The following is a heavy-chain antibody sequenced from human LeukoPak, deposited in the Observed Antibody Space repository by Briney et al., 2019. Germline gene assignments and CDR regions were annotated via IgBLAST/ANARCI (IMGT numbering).Heavy chain of an antibody. Sequence: SETLSLTCSVSGGSVSSGDYYWNWIRQPPGKGLEWVGNIYYSGSTNYNPSLKSRLSISVDRSKNQFSLKLKSVTAADTAVYYCARDNSALDYWGQGTLVTVSS. CDR3: ARDNSALDY. CDR1: GGSVSSGDYY. V-gene: IGHV4-61*08. CDR2: IYYSGST. D-gene: IGHD2-21*01. J-gene: IGHJ4*02.